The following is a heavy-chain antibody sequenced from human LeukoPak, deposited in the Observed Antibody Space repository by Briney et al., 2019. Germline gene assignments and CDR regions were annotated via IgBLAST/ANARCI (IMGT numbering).Heavy chain of an antibody. CDR2: IYPGDSDT. CDR3: ARQTTVTSPFDY. D-gene: IGHD4-17*01. V-gene: IGHV5-51*01. CDR1: GYSFTSYW. Sequence: GESLKISCKGSGYSFTSYWIGWVRQMPGKGLEWMEIIYPGDSDTRYSPSFQGQVTISADKSINTAFLQWSSLRASDTAIYYCARQTTVTSPFDYWGQGTLVTVSS. J-gene: IGHJ4*02.